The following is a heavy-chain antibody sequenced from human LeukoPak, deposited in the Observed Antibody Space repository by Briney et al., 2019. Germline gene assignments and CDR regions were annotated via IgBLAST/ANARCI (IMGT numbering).Heavy chain of an antibody. J-gene: IGHJ4*02. CDR1: GFTFSSYA. Sequence: GGSLRLSCAASGFTFSSYAMHWVRQAPGKGLEWVAVISYDGSNKYYADSVKGRFTISRDNPKNTLYLQMNSLRAEDTAVYYCAREGGLGEPLEDWGQGTLVTVSS. CDR2: ISYDGSNK. CDR3: AREGGLGEPLED. V-gene: IGHV3-30-3*01. D-gene: IGHD3-16*01.